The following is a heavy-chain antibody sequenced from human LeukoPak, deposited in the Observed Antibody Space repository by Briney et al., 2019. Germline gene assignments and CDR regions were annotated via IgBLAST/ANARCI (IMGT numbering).Heavy chain of an antibody. CDR1: GGSFSGYY. CDR3: ARAVTRRYCSSTSCRRFDY. D-gene: IGHD2-2*01. CDR2: INHSGST. J-gene: IGHJ4*02. V-gene: IGHV4-34*01. Sequence: SETLSLTCAVYGGSFSGYYWSWIRQPPGQGPEWIGEINHSGSTNYNPSLKSRVTISVDTSKNQFSLKLSSVTAADTAVYYCARAVTRRYCSSTSCRRFDYWGQGTLVTVSS.